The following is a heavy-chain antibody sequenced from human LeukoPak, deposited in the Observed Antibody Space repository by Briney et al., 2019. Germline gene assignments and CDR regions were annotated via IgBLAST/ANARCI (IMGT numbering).Heavy chain of an antibody. V-gene: IGHV3-23*01. Sequence: PGGSLRLSRAASGFPFSNYAMTWVRQAPGRGLEWVSVISGGGTATYYADSVKGRLTISRDNSKNTLYLQMNSLRADDTAIYYCVKGGRTNSPLDYWGQGTLVTVSS. J-gene: IGHJ4*02. D-gene: IGHD1-14*01. CDR1: GFPFSNYA. CDR2: ISGGGTAT. CDR3: VKGGRTNSPLDY.